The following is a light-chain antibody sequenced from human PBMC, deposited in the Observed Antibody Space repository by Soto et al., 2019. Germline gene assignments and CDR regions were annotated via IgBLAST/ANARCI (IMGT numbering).Light chain of an antibody. V-gene: IGLV2-23*02. CDR1: DVGSYNL. CDR3: CSYSASTSHYV. CDR2: EVT. J-gene: IGLJ1*01. Sequence: QSALTQPASVSGSPGQSITISCTGSDVGSYNLVSWYQQQPGKDPKLIIFEVTKRPPPVSNRFSGSSSCNTASLTISGLQADDEADDYYCSYSASTSHYVFGTGTKLTVL.